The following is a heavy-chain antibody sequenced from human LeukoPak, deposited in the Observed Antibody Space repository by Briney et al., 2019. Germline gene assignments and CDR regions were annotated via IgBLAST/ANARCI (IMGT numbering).Heavy chain of an antibody. CDR1: GFTFSRNW. CDR3: VRDLGIAVAPGY. V-gene: IGHV3-74*01. Sequence: GGSLRLSCAASGFTFSRNWMHWVRQAPGKGLVWVSRINSDGSSTNYADSVKGRFTISRDNAKNTLHLQMNSLRAEDTAVYYYVRDLGIAVAPGYWGQGTLVTVSS. CDR2: INSDGSST. J-gene: IGHJ4*02. D-gene: IGHD6-19*01.